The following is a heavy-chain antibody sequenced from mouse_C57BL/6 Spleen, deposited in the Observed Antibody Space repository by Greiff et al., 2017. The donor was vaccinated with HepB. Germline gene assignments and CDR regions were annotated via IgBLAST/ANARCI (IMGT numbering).Heavy chain of an antibody. CDR1: GYTFTSYW. CDR2: IDPSDSYT. V-gene: IGHV1-69*01. CDR3: ARRLFDY. J-gene: IGHJ2*01. Sequence: VKLQQPGAELVMPGASVKLSCKASGYTFTSYWMHWVKQRPGQGLEWIGEIDPSDSYTNYNQKFKGKSTLTVDKSSSTAYMQLSSLTSEDSAVYYCARRLFDYWGQGTTLTVSS.